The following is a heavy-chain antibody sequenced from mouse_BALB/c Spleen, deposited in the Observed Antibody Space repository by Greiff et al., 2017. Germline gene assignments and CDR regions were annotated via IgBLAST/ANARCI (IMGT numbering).Heavy chain of an antibody. CDR3: ARAPSHYRYDGGTAMDY. D-gene: IGHD2-14*01. Sequence: VQLQQSGAELVRPGALVKLSCKASGFNIKDYYMHWVKQRPEQGLEWIGWIDPENGNTIYDPKFQGKASITADTSSNTAYLQLSSLTSEDTAVYYCARAPSHYRYDGGTAMDYWGQGTSVTVSS. V-gene: IGHV14-1*02. CDR1: GFNIKDYY. J-gene: IGHJ4*01. CDR2: IDPENGNT.